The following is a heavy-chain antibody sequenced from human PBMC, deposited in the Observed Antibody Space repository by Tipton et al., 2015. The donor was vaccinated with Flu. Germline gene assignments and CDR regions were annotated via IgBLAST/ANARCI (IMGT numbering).Heavy chain of an antibody. J-gene: IGHJ6*02. V-gene: IGHV3-43D*04. CDR3: AKGGPYCSSAACYRYGMDV. D-gene: IGHD2-2*01. Sequence: SLRLSCAGSGFTLDDYAMHWVRQAPGKGLEWVSLIGVKGVATYYADSVKGRYTISRDNNKNSLYLQMNSLRPEDSALYYCAKGGPYCSSAACYRYGMDVWGQGTMVTVS. CDR1: GFTLDDYA. CDR2: IGVKGVAT.